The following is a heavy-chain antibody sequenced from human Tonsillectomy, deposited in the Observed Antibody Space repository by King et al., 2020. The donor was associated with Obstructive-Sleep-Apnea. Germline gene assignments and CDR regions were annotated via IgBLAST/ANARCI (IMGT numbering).Heavy chain of an antibody. J-gene: IGHJ4*02. D-gene: IGHD3-22*01. CDR1: GFTFNNAW. Sequence: VQLVESGGGLINPGGSLRLSCAASGFTFNNAWMSWVRQAPGKGLEWVGRIKSKADGGTTDYAAPVKGRFTISRDDSKNTLYLQMNSLKTEVTAFYCCTTGTPMSQEVVTYYFDYWGQGTLVTVSS. V-gene: IGHV3-15*01. CDR2: IKSKADGGTT. CDR3: TTGTPMSQEVVTYYFDY.